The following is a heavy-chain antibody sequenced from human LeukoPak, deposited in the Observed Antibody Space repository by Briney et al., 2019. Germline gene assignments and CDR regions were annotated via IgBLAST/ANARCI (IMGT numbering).Heavy chain of an antibody. CDR3: ARDSRRAGGSDWFGAFDY. V-gene: IGHV3-30*04. CDR2: ISFDGSNK. D-gene: IGHD6-19*01. J-gene: IGHJ4*02. CDR1: GFTFSSYS. Sequence: PGRSLRLSCAASGFTFSSYSIHWVRQAPGKGLEWVAIISFDGSNKYYADSVKGRFTISRDNSKDTLYLHVNSLRAEDTAVYYCARDSRRAGGSDWFGAFDYWGQGTLVTVSS.